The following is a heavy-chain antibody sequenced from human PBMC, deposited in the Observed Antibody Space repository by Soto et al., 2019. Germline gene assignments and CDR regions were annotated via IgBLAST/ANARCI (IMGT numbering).Heavy chain of an antibody. D-gene: IGHD6-19*01. J-gene: IGHJ4*02. V-gene: IGHV4-59*01. Sequence: SETLSLTCSASGGSISGSYLSWIRQSPGKGLEWLAYVYYTGSTNYSPSLRSRVSISVDTSKNEFSLRLSSVTAADTAVYFCARSVAVPGAHIDYWGQGTQVTVSS. CDR2: VYYTGST. CDR3: ARSVAVPGAHIDY. CDR1: GGSISGSY.